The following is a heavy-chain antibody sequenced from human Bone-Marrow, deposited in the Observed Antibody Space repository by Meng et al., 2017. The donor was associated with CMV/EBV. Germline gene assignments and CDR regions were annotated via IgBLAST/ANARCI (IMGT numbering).Heavy chain of an antibody. J-gene: IGHJ5*02. Sequence: SETLSLTCTVSGGSISSGGYYWSWIRQHPGKGLEWIGYIYYSGSTYYNPSLKSRVTISVDTSKNQFSLKLSSVTAADTAVYYCARVGRPIFGVVHNWFDPWGQGTLVTVSS. CDR3: ARVGRPIFGVVHNWFDP. CDR2: IYYSGST. V-gene: IGHV4-31*03. CDR1: GGSISSGGYY. D-gene: IGHD3-3*01.